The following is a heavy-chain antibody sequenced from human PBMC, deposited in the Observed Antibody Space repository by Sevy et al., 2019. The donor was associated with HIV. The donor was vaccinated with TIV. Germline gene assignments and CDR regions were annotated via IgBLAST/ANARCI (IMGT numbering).Heavy chain of an antibody. CDR1: GFTLSRTG. CDR3: AKDPDDTYDYGEHSDY. Sequence: GGSLRLSCAASGFTLSRTGMMWVRQAPGKGLEWVSGISGSGFSTNYADSVKGRFTISRDNSKNTLYLQMNSLRGEDTAVYYCAKDPDDTYDYGEHSDYWGQGTLVTVSS. J-gene: IGHJ4*02. V-gene: IGHV3-23*01. CDR2: ISGSGFST. D-gene: IGHD4-17*01.